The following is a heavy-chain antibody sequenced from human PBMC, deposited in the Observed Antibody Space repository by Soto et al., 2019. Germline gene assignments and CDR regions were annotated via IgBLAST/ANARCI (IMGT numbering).Heavy chain of an antibody. Sequence: SVKVSCKASGGTFSIYAISCVRQSPLQGLEWMGGIIPIFGTANYAQKFQGRVTITADKSTSTAYMELSSLRSEDTAVYYCALQIPPTIVATITELDYWGQGTLVTVSS. J-gene: IGHJ4*02. V-gene: IGHV1-69*06. D-gene: IGHD5-12*01. CDR1: GGTFSIYA. CDR2: IIPIFGTA. CDR3: ALQIPPTIVATITELDY.